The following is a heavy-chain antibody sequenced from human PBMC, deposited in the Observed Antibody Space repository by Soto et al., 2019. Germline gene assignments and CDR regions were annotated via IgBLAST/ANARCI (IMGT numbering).Heavy chain of an antibody. CDR1: GFTFSSYA. CDR3: ARAYEGDYFDY. J-gene: IGHJ4*02. V-gene: IGHV3-30-3*01. Sequence: QVQLVESGGGVVQPGRSLRLSCAASGFTFSSYAMHLVRQAPGKGLEWVAVISYDGSNKYYADYVKGRFTISRDNSKNTLYLEVYGLRAEDTAVYYCARAYEGDYFDYWGQGTLVTVSS. CDR2: ISYDGSNK. D-gene: IGHD3-16*01.